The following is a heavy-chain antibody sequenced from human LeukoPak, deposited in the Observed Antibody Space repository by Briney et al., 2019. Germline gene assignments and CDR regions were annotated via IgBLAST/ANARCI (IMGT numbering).Heavy chain of an antibody. D-gene: IGHD3-10*01. J-gene: IGHJ1*01. CDR2: ISSSSSTI. Sequence: PGGSLRLSCAASGFTFSSYSVNWVRQAPGKGLEWVSYISSSSSTIYYADSVKGRFTISRDNAKNSLYLQMNSLRDEDTAVYYCARDRSAHYYGSGSYQHWGQGTLVTVSS. CDR3: ARDRSAHYYGSGSYQH. V-gene: IGHV3-48*02. CDR1: GFTFSSYS.